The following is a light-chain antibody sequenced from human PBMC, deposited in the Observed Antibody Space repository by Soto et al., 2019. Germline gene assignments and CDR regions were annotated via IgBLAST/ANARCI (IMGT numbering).Light chain of an antibody. CDR3: QAWDSSTGGIV. Sequence: SYELTQPPSVSVTPGQTASITCSGEKLGDKYACWYQQKPGQSPVLVIYQDSKRPSGIPERFSGSNSGNTATLTISGTQAMDEADYYCQAWDSSTGGIVFGTGTKLTVL. J-gene: IGLJ1*01. CDR2: QDS. V-gene: IGLV3-1*01. CDR1: KLGDKY.